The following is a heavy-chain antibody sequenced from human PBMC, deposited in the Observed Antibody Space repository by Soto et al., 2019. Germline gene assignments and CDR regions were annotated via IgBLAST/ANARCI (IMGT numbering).Heavy chain of an antibody. V-gene: IGHV3-23*01. CDR2: LSGASGSP. CDR3: AKGAYDSHRSSTDF. D-gene: IGHD3-22*01. Sequence: PGGSLRLSCAAPGFTFNNYAMFWFRRAPGEGLQWVSTLSGASGSPYYADSVKGRFTVSRDSSKNTLYLQMDTLRAEDTAVYYCAKGAYDSHRSSTDFWGQGTLVTVSS. CDR1: GFTFNNYA. J-gene: IGHJ4*02.